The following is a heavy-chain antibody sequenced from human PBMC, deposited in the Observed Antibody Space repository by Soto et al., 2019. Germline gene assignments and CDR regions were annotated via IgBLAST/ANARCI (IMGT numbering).Heavy chain of an antibody. CDR1: GFTFTNYY. CDR3: ARDSGDTTLRQWGRSFHY. D-gene: IGHD1-1*01. CDR2: INPSGGGT. J-gene: IGHJ4*02. Sequence: GASVKVSCKASGFTFTNYYIHWVRQAPGQGLEWMGLINPSGGGTFYAQKFQGRVTVTRDTSTGTVYMELSNLRSEDTAVCFCARDSGDTTLRQWGRSFHYWGQGTLVTVSS. V-gene: IGHV1-46*01.